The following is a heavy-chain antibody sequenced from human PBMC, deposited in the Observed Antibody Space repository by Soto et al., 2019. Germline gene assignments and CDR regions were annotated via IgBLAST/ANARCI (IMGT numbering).Heavy chain of an antibody. CDR1: GGSISSGGYY. V-gene: IGHV4-31*11. CDR3: ARAGGSGSYLVWFDP. CDR2: IYYSGSN. Sequence: SETLSLTCAVSGGSISSGGYYWSWIRQHPGKGLEWIGFIYYSGSNNYNPSLKSRVTISVDTFKNQFFLKLSSVTAADTAVYYCARAGGSGSYLVWFDPWGQGTLVTVSS. D-gene: IGHD3-10*01. J-gene: IGHJ5*02.